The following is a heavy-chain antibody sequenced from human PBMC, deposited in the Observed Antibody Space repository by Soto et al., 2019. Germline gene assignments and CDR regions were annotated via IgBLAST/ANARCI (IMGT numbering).Heavy chain of an antibody. CDR3: AKVGFGSDWYPYYFDC. V-gene: IGHV3-23*01. Sequence: PGGSLRLSCAASGFTFSNYAMIWVRQAPGKGLEWVSVISGSTGSTYYADSVKGRFTISRDNSKNTLYLQINSLRTEDSAVYYCAKVGFGSDWYPYYFDCWGQGTLVTVSS. CDR2: ISGSTGST. J-gene: IGHJ4*02. D-gene: IGHD6-19*01. CDR1: GFTFSNYA.